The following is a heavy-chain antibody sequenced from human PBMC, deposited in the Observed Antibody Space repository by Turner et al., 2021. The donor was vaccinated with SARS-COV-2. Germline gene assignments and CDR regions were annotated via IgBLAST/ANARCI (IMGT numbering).Heavy chain of an antibody. J-gene: IGHJ4*02. D-gene: IGHD2-21*02. CDR2: SDSEDGET. Sequence: QVQLVQSGAEVKKPGAPAKVSSKVSGYTLPEISMHWVRQAPGKGLEWMGGSDSEDGETVNAQMCQSRVTMTEDTSTDTANMELSRLRAENTAVYYGATGYAYCGSDYSIDFWGQGTLVTVSS. CDR3: ATGYAYCGSDYSIDF. V-gene: IGHV1-24*01. CDR1: GYTLPEIS.